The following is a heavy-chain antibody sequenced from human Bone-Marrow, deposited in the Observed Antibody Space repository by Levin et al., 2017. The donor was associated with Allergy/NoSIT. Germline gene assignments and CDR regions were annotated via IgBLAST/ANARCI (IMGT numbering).Heavy chain of an antibody. V-gene: IGHV3-30*18. CDR2: ISDDGGNE. J-gene: IGHJ4*02. CDR3: AKAMGSYAWQYYFDY. Sequence: PGGSLRLSCAASGFTFSYYGMHWVRQAPGKGLEWVALISDDGGNEHYADSVKGRFTISRDNSKDTLYLQMNSLRADDTAMYYCAKAMGSYAWQYYFDYWGQGALVTVSS. CDR1: GFTFSYYG. D-gene: IGHD3-10*01.